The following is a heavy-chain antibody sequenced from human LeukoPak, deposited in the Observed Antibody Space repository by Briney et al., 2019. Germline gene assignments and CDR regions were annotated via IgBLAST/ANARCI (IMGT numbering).Heavy chain of an antibody. J-gene: IGHJ5*02. CDR1: GFTFDDYS. V-gene: IGHV3-21*06. CDR3: VREITMSGGFDP. D-gene: IGHD3-10*02. CDR2: ISSRSSYI. Sequence: GGSLRLSCAASGFTFDDYSMNWVRQAPGKGLEWVSSISSRSSYIFYADSVKGRFSISRDNAKNSLYLQMTSLRVEDTAVYYCVREITMSGGFDPWGQGTLVTVPS.